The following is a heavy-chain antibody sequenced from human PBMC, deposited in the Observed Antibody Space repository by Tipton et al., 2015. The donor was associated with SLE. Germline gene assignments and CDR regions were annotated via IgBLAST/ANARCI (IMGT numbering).Heavy chain of an antibody. CDR1: GGSISSYY. J-gene: IGHJ5*02. CDR2: IDHSGTT. V-gene: IGHV4-34*01. Sequence: LRLSCTVSGGSISSYYWSWIRQPPGRGLEWIGEIDHSGTTNYSPSLKSRLTISVDTSKKQFSLKVRSLSAADTAVYFCARGGGSSSGRWFDPWGQGTLVTVSS. CDR3: ARGGGSSSGRWFDP. D-gene: IGHD6-6*01.